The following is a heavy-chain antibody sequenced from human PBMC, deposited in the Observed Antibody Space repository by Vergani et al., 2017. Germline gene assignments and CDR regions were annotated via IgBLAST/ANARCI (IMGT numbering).Heavy chain of an antibody. CDR2: FHHTGMT. Sequence: QVQLQESGPGLVKPSETLSLTCTVSNYSISRGYFWGWIRRPPGKGLEWIASFHHTGMTYNNPSLKSRVTISVDTSKNLISLKLNSVTAADTAVYYCARDRGTGRDWYFDLWGRGTLVTVSS. CDR1: NYSISRGYF. D-gene: IGHD1-14*01. J-gene: IGHJ2*01. V-gene: IGHV4-38-2*02. CDR3: ARDRGTGRDWYFDL.